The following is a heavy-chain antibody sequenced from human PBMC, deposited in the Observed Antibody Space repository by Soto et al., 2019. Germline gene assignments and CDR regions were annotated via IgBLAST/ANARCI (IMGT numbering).Heavy chain of an antibody. J-gene: IGHJ4*02. V-gene: IGHV4-39*01. Sequence: QLQLQESGPGLVKPSETLSLTCTVSGGSISSSSYYWSWIRQSPGMGLEWIASIYYSGITYYNPSLTSRVTISVDTSKNQFSLKLRSVTAADTAVYYCARRRYINGWDNWGQGALVTVSS. D-gene: IGHD6-19*01. CDR2: IYYSGIT. CDR1: GGSISSSSYY. CDR3: ARRRYINGWDN.